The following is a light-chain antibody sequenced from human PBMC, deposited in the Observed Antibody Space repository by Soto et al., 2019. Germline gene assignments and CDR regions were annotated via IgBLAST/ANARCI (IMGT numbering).Light chain of an antibody. Sequence: EIVLTQSPGTLSVSPGESAMLSCRASQGVGSNLAWYQQNPGQAPRLLIYGASTRATGIPVRFSGSGSGTYFILTISSLQSEDFAVYYCQQYNKWPPWTFGQGTKVDIK. CDR3: QQYNKWPPWT. CDR1: QGVGSN. CDR2: GAS. V-gene: IGKV3-15*01. J-gene: IGKJ1*01.